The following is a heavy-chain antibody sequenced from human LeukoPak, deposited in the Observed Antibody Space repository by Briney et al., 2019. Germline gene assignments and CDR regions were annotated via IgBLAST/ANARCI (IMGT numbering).Heavy chain of an antibody. CDR1: GYTFTSYG. J-gene: IGHJ4*02. CDR3: ARVLGATTFRFDS. D-gene: IGHD1-26*01. Sequence: ASVKVSCKASGYTFTSYGISWVRQAPGQGLEWMGWISAYNGNTNYAQKLQGRVTMTTDTSTSTGYMELSNVTFEETAVYFCARVLGATTFRFDSWGQGTLVIVSS. V-gene: IGHV1-18*01. CDR2: ISAYNGNT.